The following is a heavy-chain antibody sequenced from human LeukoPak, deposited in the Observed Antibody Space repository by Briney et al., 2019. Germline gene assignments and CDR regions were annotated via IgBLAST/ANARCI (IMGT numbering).Heavy chain of an antibody. Sequence: SSETLSLTCAVYGGSLSAYYWTWLRQPPGKGLEWIGEINHGGSTNYNPSLKSRVTISIDTSKNQFSLKLSSVTAADTAVYYCARYLDYGGNSRVFQHWGQGTLVTVSS. CDR3: ARYLDYGGNSRVFQH. D-gene: IGHD4-23*01. J-gene: IGHJ1*01. CDR2: INHGGST. V-gene: IGHV4-34*01. CDR1: GGSLSAYY.